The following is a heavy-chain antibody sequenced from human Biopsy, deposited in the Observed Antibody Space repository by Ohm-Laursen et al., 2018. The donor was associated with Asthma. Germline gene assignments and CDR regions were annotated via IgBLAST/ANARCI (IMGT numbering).Heavy chain of an antibody. CDR3: ASDFPKDYVRYNFQF. V-gene: IGHV1-24*01. CDR2: HDHEEGGT. J-gene: IGHJ4*02. CDR1: GYSLTDLS. D-gene: IGHD4-17*01. Sequence: SVKVSCKISGYSLTDLSMHWVRQAPGQGLEWMGGHDHEEGGTVNARRFQGRVTMTEDTSTDTAYMELSSLSTDDTAVYYCASDFPKDYVRYNFQFWGQGTLVTVSS.